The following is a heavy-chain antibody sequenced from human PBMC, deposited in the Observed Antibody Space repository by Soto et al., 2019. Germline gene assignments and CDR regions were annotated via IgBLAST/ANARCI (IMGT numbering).Heavy chain of an antibody. CDR1: GFTFDDYS. Sequence: QVQLVESGGGVVQPGRSLRLSCAAFGFTFDDYSMHWVRQAPGKGLEWVALISYEGSNKYYADSVKGRFTISRENAKNTLCLEVNSLRTEDTAGYYCARPNIQSHWNDGCVIRGQGPMVTVSS. J-gene: IGHJ3*02. CDR3: ARPNIQSHWNDGCVI. V-gene: IGHV3-30-3*01. D-gene: IGHD1-1*01. CDR2: ISYEGSNK.